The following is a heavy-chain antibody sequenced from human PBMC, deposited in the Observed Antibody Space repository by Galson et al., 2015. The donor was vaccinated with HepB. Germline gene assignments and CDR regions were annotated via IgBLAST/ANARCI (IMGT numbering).Heavy chain of an antibody. V-gene: IGHV3-30-3*01. CDR3: ARAPAPSPRGRYWAYNRFDP. CDR2: ISFDGNGQ. CDR1: GFTFSDYT. J-gene: IGHJ5*02. D-gene: IGHD1-14*01. Sequence: SLRLSCAASGFTFSDYTMHWLRRTPGKGLEWVAVISFDGNGQFYTDSVQGRFTISRDNSKNTLYLQMDSLRSDDTALYHCARAPAPSPRGRYWAYNRFDPWGQGTLVTVSS.